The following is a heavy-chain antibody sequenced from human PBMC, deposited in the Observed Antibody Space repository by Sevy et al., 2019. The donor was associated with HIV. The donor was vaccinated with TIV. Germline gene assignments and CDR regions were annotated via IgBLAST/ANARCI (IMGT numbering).Heavy chain of an antibody. CDR1: GFSVNSNY. CDR2: IYSDGST. D-gene: IGHD3-3*01. V-gene: IGHV3-66*01. Sequence: GGSLRLSCAASGFSVNSNYMTWVRQAPGKGLDWVSIIYSDGSTKYADALKGRFTISRDNSKNTMYLQMNSLRVEETAVYYCARGGTRIGLVRHYFDYWGQGTLVTVSS. J-gene: IGHJ4*02. CDR3: ARGGTRIGLVRHYFDY.